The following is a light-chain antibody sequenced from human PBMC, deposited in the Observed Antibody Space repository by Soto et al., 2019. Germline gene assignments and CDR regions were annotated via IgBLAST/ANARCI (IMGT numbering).Light chain of an antibody. J-gene: IGLJ1*01. CDR3: CSHAGSYTFV. CDR2: DVS. Sequence: QSALTQPRSVSGSPGQSVTISCTGTSSDVAKYDYVSWYQQSPGKAPKLLIYDVSKRPSGVPDRFSGSKFGITASLTISDLRAEDDADYFCCSHAGSYTFVFGTGTKVTVL. V-gene: IGLV2-11*01. CDR1: SSDVAKYDY.